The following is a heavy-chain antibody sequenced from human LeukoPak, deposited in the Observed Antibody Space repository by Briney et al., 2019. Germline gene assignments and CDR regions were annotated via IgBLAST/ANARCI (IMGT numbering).Heavy chain of an antibody. CDR3: ARGGSGWYWFDP. CDR2: IYYSGST. Sequence: PSETLSLTCTVSGGSISSYYWSWIRQPPGKGLEWIGYIYYSGSTNYNPPLKSRVTISVDTSKNQFSLKLRSVTAADTAVYYCARGGSGWYWFDPWGQGTLVTVSS. D-gene: IGHD6-19*01. V-gene: IGHV4-59*01. J-gene: IGHJ5*02. CDR1: GGSISSYY.